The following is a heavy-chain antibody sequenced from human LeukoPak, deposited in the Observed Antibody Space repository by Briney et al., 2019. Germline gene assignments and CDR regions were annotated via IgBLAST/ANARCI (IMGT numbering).Heavy chain of an antibody. CDR2: IRYDGSNK. J-gene: IGHJ4*02. V-gene: IGHV3-30*02. D-gene: IGHD6-19*01. CDR1: GFTFSSYA. Sequence: GGSLRLSCAASGFTFSSYAMHWVRQAPGKGLEWVAFIRYDGSNKYYADSVKGRFTISRDNSKNTLYLQMNSLRAEDTAVYYCAKAGSRIAVAGGVDYWGQGTLVTVSS. CDR3: AKAGSRIAVAGGVDY.